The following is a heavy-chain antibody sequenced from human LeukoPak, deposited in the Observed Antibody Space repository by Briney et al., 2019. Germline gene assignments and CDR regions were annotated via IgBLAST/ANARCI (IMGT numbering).Heavy chain of an antibody. D-gene: IGHD3-10*01. J-gene: IGHJ6*04. CDR2: IYYSGST. CDR1: GGSISSYY. Sequence: PSETLSLTCTVSGGSISSYYWSWIRQPPGKGLEWIGYIYYSGSTNYNPSLKGRVTISVDTSKNRFSLKLSSVTAADTAVYYCARDRVLWFGESFTDYYYYGMDVWGKGTTVTVSS. V-gene: IGHV4-59*01. CDR3: ARDRVLWFGESFTDYYYYGMDV.